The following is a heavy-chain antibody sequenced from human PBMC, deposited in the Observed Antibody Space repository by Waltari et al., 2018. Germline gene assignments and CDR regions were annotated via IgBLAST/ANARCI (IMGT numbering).Heavy chain of an antibody. D-gene: IGHD3-10*01. CDR2: ISGTGDGT. Sequence: DVQLAEYGGGLVQPGGSLRLSCVHSWFSFGSPAMNWVRQATGKAPEWVAIISGTGDGTFYSNSVRGRFTISRDNSRNTLYLQMNDLKTEDTAVYYCTKDAYDSPNHYPPTWFDPWGHGTLVTVSS. J-gene: IGHJ5*02. CDR3: TKDAYDSPNHYPPTWFDP. V-gene: IGHV3-23*04. CDR1: WFSFGSPA.